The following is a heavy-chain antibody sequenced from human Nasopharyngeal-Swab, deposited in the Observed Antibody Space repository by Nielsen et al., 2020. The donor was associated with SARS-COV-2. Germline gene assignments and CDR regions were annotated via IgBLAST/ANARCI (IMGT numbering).Heavy chain of an antibody. V-gene: IGHV3-48*03. CDR2: ISSSGSTI. J-gene: IGHJ3*02. CDR3: AREGENDSSGYFSDAFDI. CDR1: GFTFSSYE. Sequence: GGSLRLSCAASGFTFSSYEMNWVRQAPGKGLEWVSYISSSGSTIYYADSVKGRFTISRDNAENSLYLQMNSLRAEDTAVYYCAREGENDSSGYFSDAFDIWGQGTMVTVSS. D-gene: IGHD3-22*01.